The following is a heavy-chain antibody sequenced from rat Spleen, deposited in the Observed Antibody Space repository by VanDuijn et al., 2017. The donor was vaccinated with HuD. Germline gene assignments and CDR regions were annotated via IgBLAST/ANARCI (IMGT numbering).Heavy chain of an antibody. CDR3: TTKGSWGVII. CDR2: ISTGGANT. V-gene: IGHV5S13*01. Sequence: EVQLVESGGGLVQPGRSMKLSCAASGFTFSNYDVAWVRQAPTKGLEWIASISTGGANTYYRDSVKGRFTISRDNAKNIQYLQMNSLRSEDTATYYCTTKGSWGVIIWGQGVMVTVSS. D-gene: IGHD1-12*03. CDR1: GFTFSNYD. J-gene: IGHJ2*01.